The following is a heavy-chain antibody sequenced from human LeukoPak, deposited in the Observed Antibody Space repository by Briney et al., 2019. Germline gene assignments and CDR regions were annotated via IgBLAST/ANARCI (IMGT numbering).Heavy chain of an antibody. CDR1: GGFISSSSYY. CDR3: ARHNWNGGFDY. CDR2: IYYSGST. Sequence: NPSETLSLTCTVFGGFISSSSYYWGWIRQPPGKGLEWIASIYYSGSTYYNPSLKSRVTISVDTSKNQLSLKLSSVTAADTAVYYCARHNWNGGFDYWGQGNLVSVS. V-gene: IGHV4-39*01. D-gene: IGHD1-20*01. J-gene: IGHJ4*02.